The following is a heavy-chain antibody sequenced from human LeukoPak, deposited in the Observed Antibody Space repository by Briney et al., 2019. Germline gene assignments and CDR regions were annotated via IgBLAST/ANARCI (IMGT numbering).Heavy chain of an antibody. CDR2: INHSGST. CDR1: GGSFSGYY. D-gene: IGHD4-11*01. Sequence: KPSETLSLTCAVYGGSFSGYYWSCIRQPPGKGLEWIGEINHSGSTNYNPSLKSRVTISVDTSKNQFSLKLSSVTAADTAVYYCARGVRLSAPWFDPWGQGTLVTVSS. V-gene: IGHV4-34*01. CDR3: ARGVRLSAPWFDP. J-gene: IGHJ5*02.